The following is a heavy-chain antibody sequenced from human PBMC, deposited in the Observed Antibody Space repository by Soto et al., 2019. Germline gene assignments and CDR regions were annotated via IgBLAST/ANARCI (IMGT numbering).Heavy chain of an antibody. CDR1: GDSVSSNSAA. D-gene: IGHD1-20*01. CDR2: TYYRSKWYN. Sequence: SQTLSLTCAISGDSVSSNSAAWNWIRQSPSRGLEWLGRTYYRSKWYNDYEVSVKSRITINPNTSKNQFSLQLTSVTPEDTAVYYCASYNWNDDAFDIWGQGTMVTVSS. V-gene: IGHV6-1*01. J-gene: IGHJ3*02. CDR3: ASYNWNDDAFDI.